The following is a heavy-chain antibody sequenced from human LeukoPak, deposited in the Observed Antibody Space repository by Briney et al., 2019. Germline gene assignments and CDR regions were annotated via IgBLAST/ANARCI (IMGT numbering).Heavy chain of an antibody. CDR1: GFTFSSYA. CDR3: ARARVVPAASNRAHFDY. Sequence: GGSLRLSCAASGFTFSSYAMHWVRQAPGKGLEWVAVISYDGSNKYYADSVKGRFTISRDNSKNTLYLQMNSLRAGDTAVYYCARARVVPAASNRAHFDYWGQGTLVTVSS. D-gene: IGHD2-2*01. V-gene: IGHV3-30-3*01. J-gene: IGHJ4*02. CDR2: ISYDGSNK.